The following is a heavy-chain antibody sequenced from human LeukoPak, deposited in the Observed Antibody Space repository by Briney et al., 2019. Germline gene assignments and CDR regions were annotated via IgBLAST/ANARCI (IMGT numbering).Heavy chain of an antibody. CDR1: GGAFSGYY. V-gene: IGHV4-34*12. CDR3: ARVNIVVTILGFLHGTTAFDF. J-gene: IGHJ4*02. Sequence: KPSETLSLTCGVSGGAFSGYYWSWIRHAPGKGLEWIGEMIHSGSSNYNPSLRSRVTISGDTSKNQFSLKLNSLTAADTAVYYCARVNIVVTILGFLHGTTAFDFWGQGILVTVSS. CDR2: MIHSGSS. D-gene: IGHD5-12*01.